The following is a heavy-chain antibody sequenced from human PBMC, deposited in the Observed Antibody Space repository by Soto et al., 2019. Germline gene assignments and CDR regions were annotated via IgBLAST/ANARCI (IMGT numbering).Heavy chain of an antibody. CDR2: IDPSDSYT. J-gene: IGHJ6*02. CDR1: GYSFTSYW. Sequence: GESLKISFKGSGYSFTSYWISWVRQMPGKGLEWMGRIDPSDSYTNYSPSFQGHVTISADKSISTAYLQWSSLKASDTAMYYCASKRTEYSSTYGMDVWGQGTTVTVSS. D-gene: IGHD6-6*01. CDR3: ASKRTEYSSTYGMDV. V-gene: IGHV5-10-1*01.